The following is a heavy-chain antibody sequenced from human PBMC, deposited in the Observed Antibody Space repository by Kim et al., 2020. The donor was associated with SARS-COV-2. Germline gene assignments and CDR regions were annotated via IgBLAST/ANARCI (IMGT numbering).Heavy chain of an antibody. CDR3: ARDWHLPDYYYYGMDV. J-gene: IGHJ6*02. CDR1: GFTFSSYA. V-gene: IGHV3-30-3*01. CDR2: ISYDGSNK. Sequence: GGSLRLSCAASGFTFSSYAMHWVRQAPGKGLEWVAVISYDGSNKYYADSVKGRFTISRDNSKNTLYLQMNSLRAEDTAVYYCARDWHLPDYYYYGMDVWGQGTTVTVSS.